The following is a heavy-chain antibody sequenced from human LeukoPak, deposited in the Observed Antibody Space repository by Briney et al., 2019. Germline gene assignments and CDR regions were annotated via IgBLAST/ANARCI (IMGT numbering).Heavy chain of an antibody. Sequence: PSETLSLTCTVSGASVTGHYWSWIRQPAGKGLEWIGRMHTSGSTNYNPSLKSRVTTSVDTSKNQFSLKLSSVTAADTAVYYCAREDYGSGMRGAFHIWGQGTMVTVSS. V-gene: IGHV4-4*07. CDR3: AREDYGSGMRGAFHI. CDR1: GASVTGHY. J-gene: IGHJ3*02. CDR2: MHTSGST. D-gene: IGHD3-10*01.